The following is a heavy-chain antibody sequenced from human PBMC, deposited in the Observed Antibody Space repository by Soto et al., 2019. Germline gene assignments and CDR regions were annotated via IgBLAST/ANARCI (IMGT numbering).Heavy chain of an antibody. J-gene: IGHJ4*02. V-gene: IGHV3-30-3*01. Sequence: QVRLVESGGGVVQPGRSLRLSCVASGFNFKAYGIHWVRQAPGKGLEWVAVISTDGGKQHLADSVKGRFTISRDNLKNKLYLLMNNVRTEDTAVYFCAVGGGDLSLTPSDYWGQGSLVTVSS. D-gene: IGHD3-16*02. CDR3: AVGGGDLSLTPSDY. CDR1: GFNFKAYG. CDR2: ISTDGGKQ.